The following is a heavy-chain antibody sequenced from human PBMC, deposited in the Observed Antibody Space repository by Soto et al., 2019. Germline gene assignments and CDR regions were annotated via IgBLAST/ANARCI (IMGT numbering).Heavy chain of an antibody. CDR3: ARDGIVRGVINFYFDS. D-gene: IGHD3-10*01. CDR1: GFTFSSYG. V-gene: IGHV3-33*01. CDR2: IWYDGSNK. J-gene: IGHJ4*02. Sequence: GGSLRLSCAASGFTFSSYGMHWVRQAPGKGLEWVAVIWYDGSNKYYADSVKGRFTISRDNSKNTLYLQMNSLRAEDTAVYYCARDGIVRGVINFYFDSLGQGTLVTV.